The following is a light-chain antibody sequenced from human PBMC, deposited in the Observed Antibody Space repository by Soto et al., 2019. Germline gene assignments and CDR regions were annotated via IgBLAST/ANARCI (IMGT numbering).Light chain of an antibody. J-gene: IGKJ4*01. CDR3: QQYYTNALT. Sequence: DIVMTQSPDSLAVSLGERATINCKSSQSVLYSSNNKNYLAWYQQKPGQPHKLLIYWASTRESVVPDRFSGSGSGTDFTLTISSLQAEDVAVYYCQQYYTNALTFGGGTKVGVK. V-gene: IGKV4-1*01. CDR1: QSVLYSSNNKNY. CDR2: WAS.